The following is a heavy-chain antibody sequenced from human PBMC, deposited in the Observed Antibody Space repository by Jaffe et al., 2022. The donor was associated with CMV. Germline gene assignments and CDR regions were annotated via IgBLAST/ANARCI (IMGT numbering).Heavy chain of an antibody. Sequence: QVQLQESGPGLVKPSETLSLTCTVSGGSVSSGSYYWSWIRQPPGKGLEWIGYIYYSGSTNYNPSLKSRVTISVDTSKNQFSLKLSSVTAADTAVYYCARDIIPGPSMVRGGPSYYYGMDVWGQGTTVTVSS. D-gene: IGHD3-10*01. J-gene: IGHJ6*02. CDR3: ARDIIPGPSMVRGGPSYYYGMDV. CDR1: GGSVSSGSYY. V-gene: IGHV4-61*01. CDR2: IYYSGST.